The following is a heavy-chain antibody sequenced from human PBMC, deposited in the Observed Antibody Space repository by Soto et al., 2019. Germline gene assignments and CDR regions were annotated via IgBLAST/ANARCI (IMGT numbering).Heavy chain of an antibody. CDR1: GGSFSGYY. Sequence: SETLSLTCAVYGGSFSGYYWSWIRQPPGKGLEWIGEINHSGSTNYNPSLKSRVTISVDTSKNQFSLKLSSVTAADTAVYYCAGTTSHYWYYMDVWGKGTTVTVSS. CDR2: INHSGST. J-gene: IGHJ6*03. D-gene: IGHD1-7*01. CDR3: AGTTSHYWYYMDV. V-gene: IGHV4-34*01.